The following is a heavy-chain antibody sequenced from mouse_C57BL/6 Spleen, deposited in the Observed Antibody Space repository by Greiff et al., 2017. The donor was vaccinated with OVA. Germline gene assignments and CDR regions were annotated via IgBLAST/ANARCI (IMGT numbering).Heavy chain of an antibody. CDR2: IRLKSDNYAT. V-gene: IGHV6-3*01. CDR1: GFTFSNYW. CDR3: TVDYTYYFDY. D-gene: IGHD2-4*01. Sequence: EVKLMESGGGLVQPGGSMKLSCVASGFTFSNYWMNWVRQSPEKGLEWVAQIRLKSDNYATHYAESVKGRFTISRDDSKSSVYLQMNNLRAEDTGIYYCTVDYTYYFDYWGQGTTLTVSS. J-gene: IGHJ2*01.